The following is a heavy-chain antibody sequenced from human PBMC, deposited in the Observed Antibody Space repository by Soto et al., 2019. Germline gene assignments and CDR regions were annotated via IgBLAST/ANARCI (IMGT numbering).Heavy chain of an antibody. Sequence: ASVKVSCKASGYTFTNYAFSWVRQAPGQGLEWMGWINVYNDKTRYAENVQGRITMTTDTSTSTVYMELRSLRSDDTAVYYCARDLPWVXGGGSCNTNEGNYGMDAWGQGTTVTVSS. CDR2: INVYNDKT. CDR3: ARDLPWVXGGGSCNTNEGNYGMDA. CDR1: GYTFTNYA. D-gene: IGHD2-15*01. V-gene: IGHV1-18*01. J-gene: IGHJ6*02.